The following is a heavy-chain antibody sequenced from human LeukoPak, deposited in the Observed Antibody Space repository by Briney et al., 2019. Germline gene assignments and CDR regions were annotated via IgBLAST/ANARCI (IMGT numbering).Heavy chain of an antibody. CDR3: VRGSDRLLYDAFDM. D-gene: IGHD3-9*01. V-gene: IGHV3-11*01. CDR1: GFTFSDYY. CDR2: ISSSGSTI. J-gene: IGHJ3*02. Sequence: GGSLRLSCAASGFTFSDYYMTWIRQAPGKGLEWISYISSSGSTIYYAGSVEGRFTISRDSARNSLYLQMNSLRAEDTAVYYCVRGSDRLLYDAFDMWGQGTMVTVSS.